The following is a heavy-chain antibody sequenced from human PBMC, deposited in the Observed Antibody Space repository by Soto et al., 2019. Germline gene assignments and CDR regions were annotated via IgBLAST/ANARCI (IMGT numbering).Heavy chain of an antibody. CDR3: ARDLGAYAFDI. D-gene: IGHD1-26*01. Sequence: VQLVESGGGLVQPGGSLRLSCAASGFTFSSYAMHWVRQAPGKGLEYVSAISSNGGSTDYANSVKGRFTISRDNSKNTLYLQMGSLRAEDMAVYFCARDLGAYAFDIWGQGTMVTVSS. J-gene: IGHJ3*02. CDR1: GFTFSSYA. CDR2: ISSNGGST. V-gene: IGHV3-64*01.